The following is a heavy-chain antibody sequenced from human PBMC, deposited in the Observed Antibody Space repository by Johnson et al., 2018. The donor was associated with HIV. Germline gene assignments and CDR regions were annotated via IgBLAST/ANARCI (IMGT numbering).Heavy chain of an antibody. CDR1: GFSFSNAW. CDR2: IKSKTDGGTT. V-gene: IGHV3-15*05. CDR3: ARAYSGSYSPRSAFDI. J-gene: IGHJ3*02. Sequence: VQLVESGGRLVQPGGSLRLSCAASGFSFSNAWMSWVRQAPGKGLEWVGRIKSKTDGGTTDYAAPVKGRFTISRDDSKNTLYLQMNSLRAEDTALYYCARAYSGSYSPRSAFDIWGQGTMVTVS. D-gene: IGHD1-26*01.